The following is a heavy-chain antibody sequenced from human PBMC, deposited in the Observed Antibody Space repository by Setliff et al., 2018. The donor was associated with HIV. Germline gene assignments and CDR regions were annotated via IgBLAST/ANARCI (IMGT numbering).Heavy chain of an antibody. CDR2: INPKSGVT. D-gene: IGHD2-15*01. J-gene: IGHJ4*02. Sequence: AASVKVSCKASGYTFTDYYIHWVRQAPGHGLEWVGRINPKSGVTSYAQNFRARVTMTRDTSSTTAYMELSTLRSDDTALYYCARDLIRITPHGDLPFWGQGTLVTVSS. CDR1: GYTFTDYY. CDR3: ARDLIRITPHGDLPF. V-gene: IGHV1-2*06.